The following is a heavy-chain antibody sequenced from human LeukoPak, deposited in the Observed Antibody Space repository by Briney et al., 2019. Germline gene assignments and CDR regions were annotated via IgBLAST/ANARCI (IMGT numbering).Heavy chain of an antibody. V-gene: IGHV1-24*01. CDR1: GYTLTELS. J-gene: IGHJ5*02. D-gene: IGHD3-10*01. CDR3: ATDRVLWFGESHHWFDP. CDR2: FDPEDGDT. Sequence: ASVKVSCKVSGYTLTELSMHWVRQAPGKGLEWMGGFDPEDGDTIYAQKFQGRVTMTEDTSTDTAYMELSSLRSEDTAVYYCATDRVLWFGESHHWFDPWGQGTLVTVSS.